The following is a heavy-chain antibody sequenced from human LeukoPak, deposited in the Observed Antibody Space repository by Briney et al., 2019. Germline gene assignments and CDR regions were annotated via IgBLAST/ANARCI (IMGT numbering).Heavy chain of an antibody. CDR3: ASSRSSNRLHY. CDR1: GFTFSSYE. CDR2: IGHSGRTI. V-gene: IGHV3-48*03. Sequence: GGSLRLSCIGSGFTFSSYEMNWVRQAPGKGLEWVAYIGHSGRTIYYADSVRGRFTISRDNAKNSLYLQMDSLRAEDTAVYYCASSRSSNRLHYWGQGTLASVSS. J-gene: IGHJ4*02. D-gene: IGHD2-8*01.